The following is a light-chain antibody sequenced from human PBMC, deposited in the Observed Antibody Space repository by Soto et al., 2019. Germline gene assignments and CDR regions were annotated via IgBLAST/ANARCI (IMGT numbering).Light chain of an antibody. CDR1: QSVSRSY. V-gene: IGKV3-20*01. CDR3: QQYGSSPPYT. CDR2: GAS. Sequence: EIVLTQSPGTLSLSPGERATLSCRASQSVSRSYLAWYQQKPGQAPRLLIYGASSRATGIPDRFSGSGSGIDFTLTISRLEPEDFAVYYCQQYGSSPPYTFGQGTKLEIK. J-gene: IGKJ2*01.